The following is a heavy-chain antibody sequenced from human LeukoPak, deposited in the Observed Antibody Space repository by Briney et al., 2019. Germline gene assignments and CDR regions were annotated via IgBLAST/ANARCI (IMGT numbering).Heavy chain of an antibody. V-gene: IGHV3-7*01. CDR1: GFTFSSYW. CDR2: IKQDGSEK. J-gene: IGHJ4*02. D-gene: IGHD3-22*01. CDR3: ARAGDSSGYYKYYFDY. Sequence: PGGSLRLSCAASGFTFSSYWMSWVRQAPGKGLEWVANIKQDGSEKYYVDSVKGRFTISRDNAKNSLYLQMNSLRAEDTAVYYCARAGDSSGYYKYYFDYWGQGTLVTVSS.